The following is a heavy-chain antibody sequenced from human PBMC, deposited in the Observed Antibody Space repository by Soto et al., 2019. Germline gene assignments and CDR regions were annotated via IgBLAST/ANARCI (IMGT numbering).Heavy chain of an antibody. Sequence: SVRVSCKASGGTFSSYAISWVRQAPGQGLEWMGGIIPIFGTANYAQKFQGRVTITADESTSTAYMELSSLRSEDTAVYYCARDERGAAAATYYYGMDVWGQGTTVTVSS. D-gene: IGHD6-25*01. V-gene: IGHV1-69*13. CDR2: IIPIFGTA. CDR1: GGTFSSYA. CDR3: ARDERGAAAATYYYGMDV. J-gene: IGHJ6*02.